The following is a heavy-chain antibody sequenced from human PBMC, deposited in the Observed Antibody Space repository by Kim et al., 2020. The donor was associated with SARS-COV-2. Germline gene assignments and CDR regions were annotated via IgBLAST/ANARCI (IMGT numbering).Heavy chain of an antibody. V-gene: IGHV4-39*07. D-gene: IGHD1-26*01. J-gene: IGHJ5*02. Sequence: SETLSLTCTVSGGSISCSSYYWGWIRQPPGKGLEWIGSIYYSGSTYYNPSLKSRVTISVDTSKNQFSLKLSSVTAADTAVYYCARDESFNWFDPWGQGTLVTVSS. CDR1: GGSISCSSYY. CDR2: IYYSGST. CDR3: ARDESFNWFDP.